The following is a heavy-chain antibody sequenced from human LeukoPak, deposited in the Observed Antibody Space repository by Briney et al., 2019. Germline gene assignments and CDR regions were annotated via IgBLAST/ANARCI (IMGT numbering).Heavy chain of an antibody. J-gene: IGHJ4*02. D-gene: IGHD5-24*01. V-gene: IGHV4-31*03. CDR1: GGSISSGGYY. Sequence: SETLSLTCTVSGGSISSGGYYWSWIRQLPGKGLEWIGYIYYSGSTYYNPSLKSRVTISVDTSKNQFSLKLSSVTAADTAVYYCARDVSRRDGYRYFDYWGQGTLVTVSS. CDR2: IYYSGST. CDR3: ARDVSRRDGYRYFDY.